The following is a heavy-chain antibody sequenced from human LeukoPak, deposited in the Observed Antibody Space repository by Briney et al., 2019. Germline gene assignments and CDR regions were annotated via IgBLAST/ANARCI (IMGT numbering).Heavy chain of an antibody. CDR2: IYTSGST. CDR3: ASLWFGGYGMDV. V-gene: IGHV4-61*02. Sequence: SETLSLTCTVSGGSISSGSYYWSWIRQPAGKGLEWIGRIYTSGSTNYNPSLKSRVTISVDTSKNQFSLKLSSVTAADTAVYYCASLWFGGYGMDVWGQGTTVTVSS. CDR1: GGSISSGSYY. J-gene: IGHJ6*02. D-gene: IGHD3-10*01.